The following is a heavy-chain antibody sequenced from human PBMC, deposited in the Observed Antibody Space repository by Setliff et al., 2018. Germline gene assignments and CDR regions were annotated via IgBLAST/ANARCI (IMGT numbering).Heavy chain of an antibody. V-gene: IGHV3-23*03. Sequence: GGSLRLSCAASGFTFSTYAMSWVRQAPGKGLEWVSTIYSGDRNTFYTDSVKGRFTIFRDGSKNTLFLHMTSLRAEDTAVYYCAKPQVELRWGFESWGQGTPVTV. D-gene: IGHD1-7*01. J-gene: IGHJ4*02. CDR1: GFTFSTYA. CDR3: AKPQVELRWGFES. CDR2: IYSGDRNT.